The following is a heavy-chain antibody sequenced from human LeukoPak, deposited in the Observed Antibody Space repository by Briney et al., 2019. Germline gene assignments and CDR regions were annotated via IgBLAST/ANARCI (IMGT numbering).Heavy chain of an antibody. CDR2: INKDGSEK. D-gene: IGHD4-23*01. Sequence: GGSLRLSCSASGFTLSSHWMNWVRQAPGKGLEWVAIINKDGSEKNYVGSVKGRFTISRDNAKNSLYLQMNSLRAEDTAMYYCARSNSGPDYWGQGTLVIVPS. CDR1: GFTLSSHW. J-gene: IGHJ4*02. V-gene: IGHV3-7*01. CDR3: ARSNSGPDY.